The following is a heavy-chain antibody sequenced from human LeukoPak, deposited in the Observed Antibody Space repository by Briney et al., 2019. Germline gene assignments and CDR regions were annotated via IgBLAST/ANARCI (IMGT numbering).Heavy chain of an antibody. CDR3: ARRQKIVPGVDPTNWFDP. V-gene: IGHV1-46*01. D-gene: IGHD2/OR15-2a*01. Sequence: GASVKVSCKTSGYTFTRYYMDWVRQAPGQGLEWMGTINPNGGSTSYAQKFQGRVSITRDMSTSTFYMELSSLRSEDIAVYYCARRQKIVPGVDPTNWFDPWGQGTLVTVSS. CDR1: GYTFTRYY. J-gene: IGHJ5*02. CDR2: INPNGGST.